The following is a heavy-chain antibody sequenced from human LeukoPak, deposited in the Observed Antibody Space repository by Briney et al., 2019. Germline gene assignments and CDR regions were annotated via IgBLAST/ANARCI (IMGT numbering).Heavy chain of an antibody. D-gene: IGHD4-17*01. CDR2: INHSGST. Sequence: SETLSLTCAVYGGSFSGYYWSWIRQPPGKGLEWIGEINHSGSTNYNPSLKSRVTISVDTSKNQFSLKLSSVTAADTAVYYCARHNGDPTPEAFDIWGQGTMVTVSS. J-gene: IGHJ3*02. V-gene: IGHV4-34*01. CDR1: GGSFSGYY. CDR3: ARHNGDPTPEAFDI.